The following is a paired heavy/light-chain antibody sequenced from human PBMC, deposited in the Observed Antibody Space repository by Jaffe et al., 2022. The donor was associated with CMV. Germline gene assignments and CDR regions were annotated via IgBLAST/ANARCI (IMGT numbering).Heavy chain of an antibody. Sequence: EVQLVESGGGLVQPGGSLRLSCAASGFTFSSYWMSWVRQAPGKGLEWVANIKQDGSEKYYVDSVKGRFTISRDNAKNSLYLQMNSLRAEDTAVYYCARVNWGPYYYYMDVWGKGTTVTVSS. V-gene: IGHV3-7*03. CDR2: IKQDGSEK. D-gene: IGHD7-27*01. CDR3: ARVNWGPYYYYMDV. J-gene: IGHJ6*03. CDR1: GFTFSSYW.
Light chain of an antibody. CDR2: AAS. J-gene: IGKJ3*01. V-gene: IGKV1-9*01. CDR3: QQLNSYLGT. CDR1: QGISSY. Sequence: IQLTQSPSSLSASVGDRVTITCRASQGISSYLAWYQQKPGKAPKLLIYAASTLQSGVPSRFSGSGSGTDFTLTISSLQPEDFATYYCQQLNSYLGTFGPGTKVDIK.